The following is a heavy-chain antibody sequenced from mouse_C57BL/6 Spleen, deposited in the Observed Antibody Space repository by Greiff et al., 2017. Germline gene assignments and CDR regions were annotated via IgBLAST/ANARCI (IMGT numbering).Heavy chain of an antibody. J-gene: IGHJ4*01. CDR1: GYTFTSYW. Sequence: VQLQQPGAELVKPGASVKMSCKASGYTFTSYWMHWVKQRPGQGLEWIGKIHPNHGGTNYNQKFKGKATLTVDKSSSTAYMQLSSLTSEDSAVYYCARIDYDSSYYAMDYWGQGTSLTVSS. V-gene: IGHV1-64*01. D-gene: IGHD2-4*01. CDR3: ARIDYDSSYYAMDY. CDR2: IHPNHGGT.